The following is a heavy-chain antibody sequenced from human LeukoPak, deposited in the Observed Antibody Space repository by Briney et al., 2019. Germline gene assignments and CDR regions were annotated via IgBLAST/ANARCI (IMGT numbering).Heavy chain of an antibody. J-gene: IGHJ4*02. CDR2: ISFSSAYT. V-gene: IGHV3-21*01. CDR1: GFSFNIYT. CDR3: VRDSQLVFDY. D-gene: IGHD6-6*01. Sequence: PGGSLRLSCAASGFSFNIYTMNWVRRAPGKGLEWVSSISFSSAYTYYADSVKGRFTISRDNAKNSLYLQMTSLRAEDTALYYCVRDSQLVFDYWGQGALVTVSS.